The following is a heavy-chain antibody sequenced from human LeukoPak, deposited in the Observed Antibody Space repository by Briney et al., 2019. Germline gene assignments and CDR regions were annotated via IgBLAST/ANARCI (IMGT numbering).Heavy chain of an antibody. D-gene: IGHD3-22*01. V-gene: IGHV1-18*01. CDR1: GYTFTSYG. J-gene: IGHJ3*02. Sequence: ASVKVSCKASGYTFTSYGISWVRQAPGQGLEWMGWISAYNGNTNYAQKVQGRVTMTTDTSTRTAYMELRSLRSDDTAVYYCARTRFHYDSSGYYYSLDAFDIWGQGTMVTVSS. CDR3: ARTRFHYDSSGYYYSLDAFDI. CDR2: ISAYNGNT.